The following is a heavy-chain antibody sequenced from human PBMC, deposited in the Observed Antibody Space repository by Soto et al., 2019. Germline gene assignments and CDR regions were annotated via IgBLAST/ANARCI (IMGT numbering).Heavy chain of an antibody. D-gene: IGHD1-26*01. CDR2: ISGSGGST. CDR1: GFTFSSYA. Sequence: GGSLRLSCAASGFTFSSYAMSWVRQAPGKGLEWVSAISGSGGSTYYADSVKGRFTISRDNSKNTLYLQMNSLRAEDTAVYYCAKDAIVRIVGATDAFDIWGQGTMVTVSS. CDR3: AKDAIVRIVGATDAFDI. V-gene: IGHV3-23*01. J-gene: IGHJ3*02.